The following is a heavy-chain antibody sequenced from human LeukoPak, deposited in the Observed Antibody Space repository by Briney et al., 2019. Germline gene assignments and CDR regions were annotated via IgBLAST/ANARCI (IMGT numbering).Heavy chain of an antibody. Sequence: GGSLRLSCAASEFTFTSYEMNWVRQAPGKWLEWVSYISSSGSTIYYADSVKGRFTISRDNSKNTLYLQMNSLRAEDTAVYYCARNGVLRYFDWLYYFDYWGQGTLVTVSS. D-gene: IGHD3-9*01. J-gene: IGHJ4*02. CDR2: ISSSGSTI. CDR1: EFTFTSYE. V-gene: IGHV3-48*03. CDR3: ARNGVLRYFDWLYYFDY.